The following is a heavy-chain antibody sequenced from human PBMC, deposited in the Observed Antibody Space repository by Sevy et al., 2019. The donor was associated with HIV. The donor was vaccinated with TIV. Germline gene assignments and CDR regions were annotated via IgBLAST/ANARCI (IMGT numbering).Heavy chain of an antibody. J-gene: IGHJ6*02. Sequence: SENLSLTCAVYGGSFSGYYWSWIRQPPGKGLEWIGEINHSGSTNYNPSLKSRVTISVDTSKNQFSLKLSSVTAADTAVYYCAREGGAAAGTGSYYYYGMDVWGQGTTVTVSS. CDR2: INHSGST. V-gene: IGHV4-34*01. CDR1: GGSFSGYY. D-gene: IGHD6-13*01. CDR3: AREGGAAAGTGSYYYYGMDV.